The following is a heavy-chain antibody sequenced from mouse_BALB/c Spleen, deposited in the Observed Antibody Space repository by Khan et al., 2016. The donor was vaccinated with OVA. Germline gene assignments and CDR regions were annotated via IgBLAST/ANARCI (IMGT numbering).Heavy chain of an antibody. Sequence: EVQLKQSGPGLVKPSQTVSLTCTVTGISITSGNYRWSCIRQFPGHKLEWIGNIYYSGTVTYTPSLTSRTTITRDTSNNQFFLVMNSLTAENTAYYCGARDYSSHYWFFDVWGAGTTVTVSS. CDR2: IYYSGTV. CDR1: GISITSGNYR. CDR3: ARDYSSHYWFFDV. D-gene: IGHD1-1*01. J-gene: IGHJ1*01. V-gene: IGHV3-5*02.